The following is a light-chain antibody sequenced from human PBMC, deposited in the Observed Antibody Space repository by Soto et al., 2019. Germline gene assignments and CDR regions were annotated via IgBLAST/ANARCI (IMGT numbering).Light chain of an antibody. CDR2: DVS. V-gene: IGLV2-14*01. J-gene: IGLJ2*01. CDR3: SSYTSSSPLV. CDR1: SSDVGSYNY. Sequence: QSALTQPASVSGSPGQSITISCTGTSSDVGSYNYVSWYQQHPGKAPKLMIYDVSNRPSGVSNRFSDSKSGNTAPPTISRLQADDDADYYCSSYTSSSPLVLGGGTKLTVL.